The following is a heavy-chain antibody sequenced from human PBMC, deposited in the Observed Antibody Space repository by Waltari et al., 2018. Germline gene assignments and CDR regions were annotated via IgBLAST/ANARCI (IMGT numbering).Heavy chain of an antibody. Sequence: QVQLQQWGAGLLKPSETLSLTCAVYGGSFSGYYWSWIRQPPGKGLEWIGEINHSGSTNYNPSLKGRVTISVDTSKNQFSLKLSSVTAADTAVYYCARLLNPDYWGQGTLVTVSS. CDR2: INHSGST. V-gene: IGHV4-34*01. CDR1: GGSFSGYY. CDR3: ARLLNPDY. J-gene: IGHJ4*02.